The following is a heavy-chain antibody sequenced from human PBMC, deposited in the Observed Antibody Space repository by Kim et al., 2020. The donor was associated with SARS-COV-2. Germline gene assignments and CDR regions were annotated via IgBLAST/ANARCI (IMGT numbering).Heavy chain of an antibody. V-gene: IGHV1-8*01. Sequence: ASVKVYCKASGYTFTSYDINWVRQATGQGLEWMGWMNPNSGNTGYAQKFQGRVTMTRNTSISTAYMELSSLRSEDTAVYYCARAFGRITIFGREYYYMDVWGKGTTVTVSS. J-gene: IGHJ6*03. CDR2: MNPNSGNT. D-gene: IGHD3-3*01. CDR3: ARAFGRITIFGREYYYMDV. CDR1: GYTFTSYD.